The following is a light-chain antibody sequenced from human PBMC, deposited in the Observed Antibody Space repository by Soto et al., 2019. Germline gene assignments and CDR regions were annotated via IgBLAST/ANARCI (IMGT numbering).Light chain of an antibody. CDR3: QQYMSSVT. CDR2: GAS. Sequence: EIVLTQSPGSLSLSPGQRATLSCRASQSVDSTFFAWYQKKPGQAPRLLIYGASKRDTGVPDRFSGSGSGTAFNLPISRLEPEDLAVYYCQQYMSSVTFGQGTKVEI. V-gene: IGKV3-20*01. J-gene: IGKJ1*01. CDR1: QSVDSTF.